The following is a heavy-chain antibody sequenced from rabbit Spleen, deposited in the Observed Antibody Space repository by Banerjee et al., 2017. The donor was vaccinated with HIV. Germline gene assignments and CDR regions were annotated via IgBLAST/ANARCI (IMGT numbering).Heavy chain of an antibody. V-gene: IGHV1S45*01. Sequence: QQQLEESGGGLVKPEGSLTLTCTASGFSFSTNYMCWVRQAPGKGLEWIACIYAGSSGNTWYASWAKGRFTISKTSSTTVTLQMTSLTAADPATYFCARGSATMTMVITGYYFNLWGPGTLVTVS. D-gene: IGHD2-1*01. CDR3: ARGSATMTMVITGYYFNL. J-gene: IGHJ4*01. CDR2: IYAGSSGNT. CDR1: GFSFSTNY.